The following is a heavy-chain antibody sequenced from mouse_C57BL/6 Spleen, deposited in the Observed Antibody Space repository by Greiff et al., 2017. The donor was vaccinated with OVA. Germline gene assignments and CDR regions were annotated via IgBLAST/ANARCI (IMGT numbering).Heavy chain of an antibody. Sequence: QVQLKESGAELARPGASVKLSCKASGYTFTSYGISWVKQRTGQGLEWIGEIYPRSGNTYYNEKFKGKATLTADKSSSTAYMELRSLTSEDSAVYFCARDYGSSYGGYWGQGTTLTVSS. CDR2: IYPRSGNT. CDR1: GYTFTSYG. J-gene: IGHJ2*01. D-gene: IGHD1-1*01. CDR3: ARDYGSSYGGY. V-gene: IGHV1-81*01.